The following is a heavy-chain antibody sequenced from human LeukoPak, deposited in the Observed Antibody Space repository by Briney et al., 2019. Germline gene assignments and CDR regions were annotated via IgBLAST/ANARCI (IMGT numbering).Heavy chain of an antibody. D-gene: IGHD4-17*01. Sequence: GGSLRLSCAASGFTVSSNYMSWVRQAPGKGLEWVSVIYSGGSTYYADSVKGRFTISRDNSKNTLYLQMNSLRAEDTAVYYCARDLRAGGNNWFDPWGRGTLVTVSS. CDR1: GFTVSSNY. J-gene: IGHJ5*02. CDR2: IYSGGST. CDR3: ARDLRAGGNNWFDP. V-gene: IGHV3-66*01.